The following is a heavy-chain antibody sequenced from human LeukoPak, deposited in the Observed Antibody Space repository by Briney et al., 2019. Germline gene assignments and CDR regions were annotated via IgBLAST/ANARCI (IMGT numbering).Heavy chain of an antibody. J-gene: IGHJ4*02. V-gene: IGHV3-23*01. CDR2: ISGSGGST. CDR3: TTGPSNYDILTGYYLPDY. CDR1: GFTFSSYA. D-gene: IGHD3-9*01. Sequence: GGSLRLSCAASGFTFSSYAMSWVRQAPGKGLEWVSAISGSGGSTYYADSVKGRFTISRDNSKNTLYLQMNSLKTEDTAVYYCTTGPSNYDILTGYYLPDYWGQGTLVTVSS.